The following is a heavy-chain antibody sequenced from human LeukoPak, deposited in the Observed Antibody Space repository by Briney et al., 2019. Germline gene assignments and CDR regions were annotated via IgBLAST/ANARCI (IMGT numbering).Heavy chain of an antibody. CDR3: ARFQASELRGFHH. J-gene: IGHJ4*02. CDR1: GYRFITFG. CDR2: INPYNGNR. V-gene: IGHV1-18*01. D-gene: IGHD3-10*01. Sequence: ASVKVSCKTSGYRFITFGINWVRQAPGRGLEWMGWINPYNGNRYYAKKFQGRFNMTTDTSTSTVYLELQTLTSDDTAIYYCARFQASELRGFHHWGQGTLITVSS.